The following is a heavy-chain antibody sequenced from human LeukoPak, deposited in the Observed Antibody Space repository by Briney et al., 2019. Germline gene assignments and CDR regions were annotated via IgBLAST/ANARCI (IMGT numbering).Heavy chain of an antibody. V-gene: IGHV4-59*01. J-gene: IGHJ4*02. D-gene: IGHD5-12*01. CDR2: IYYSGST. CDR3: ARVSGYDWESFYDY. Sequence: SETLSLTCTVSGGSISSYYWSWIRQPPGKGLEWIGYIYYSGSTNHNPSLKSRVTISVDTSKNQFSLKLNSVTAADTAVYYCARVSGYDWESFYDYWGQGTLVTVSS. CDR1: GGSISSYY.